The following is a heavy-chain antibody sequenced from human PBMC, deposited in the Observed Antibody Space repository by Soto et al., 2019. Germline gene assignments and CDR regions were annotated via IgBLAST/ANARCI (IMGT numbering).Heavy chain of an antibody. CDR3: ARDKRDCTNGVCYTGVNWFDP. D-gene: IGHD2-8*01. CDR1: GFTVSSNY. J-gene: IGHJ5*02. Sequence: GGSLRLSCAASGFTVSSNYMSWVRQAPGKGLEWVSVIYSGGSTYYADSVKGRFTISRDNSKNTLYLQMNSLRAEDTAVYYCARDKRDCTNGVCYTGVNWFDPWGQGTLVTVSS. CDR2: IYSGGST. V-gene: IGHV3-66*01.